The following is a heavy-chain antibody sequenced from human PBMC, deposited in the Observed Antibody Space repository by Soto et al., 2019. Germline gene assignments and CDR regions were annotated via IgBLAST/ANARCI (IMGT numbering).Heavy chain of an antibody. D-gene: IGHD3-10*01. Sequence: PSETLSLTCTVSGGSISSYYWSWIRQPPGKGLEWIGYIYYSGSTNYNPSLKSRVTISVDTSKNQFSLKLSSVTAADTAVYYCAREDCGSGSYTSWGQGTLVTVSS. CDR1: GGSISSYY. J-gene: IGHJ5*02. CDR3: AREDCGSGSYTS. CDR2: IYYSGST. V-gene: IGHV4-59*01.